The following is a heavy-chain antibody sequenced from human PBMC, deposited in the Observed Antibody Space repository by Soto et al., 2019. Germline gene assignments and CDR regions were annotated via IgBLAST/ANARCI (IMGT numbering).Heavy chain of an antibody. D-gene: IGHD1-26*01. CDR3: ARAAAVGATGAFDI. J-gene: IGHJ3*02. Sequence: ASVKVSCKASGGTFSSYAISWVRQAPGQGLEWMGGIIPIFGTANYAQKFQGRVTITADESTSTAYMELSSLRSEDTAVYYCARAAAVGATGAFDIWGQGTMVTVSS. V-gene: IGHV1-69*13. CDR2: IIPIFGTA. CDR1: GGTFSSYA.